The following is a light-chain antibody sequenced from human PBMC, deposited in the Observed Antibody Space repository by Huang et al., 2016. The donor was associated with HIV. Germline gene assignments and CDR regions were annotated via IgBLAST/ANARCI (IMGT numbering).Light chain of an antibody. CDR1: QRISSY. V-gene: IGKV1-39*01. CDR3: QQSYSTPWR. Sequence: DIQMTQSPSSLSASVGARVTITCRASQRISSYLNWYQQKPGKAPKLLIYSASSLQSGVPSRFSGSGSGTDFTLTISSLQPEDFATYYCQQSYSTPWRFGQGTKVEIK. CDR2: SAS. J-gene: IGKJ1*01.